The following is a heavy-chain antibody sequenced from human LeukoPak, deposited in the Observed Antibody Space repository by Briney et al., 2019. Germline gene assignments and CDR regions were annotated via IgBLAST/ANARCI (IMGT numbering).Heavy chain of an antibody. CDR2: IIPIFGTA. CDR3: ARARDRWSRYAFDI. Sequence: ASVKVSCKASGGTFSSYAISWVRQAPGQGLEWMGGIIPIFGTANYAQKFQGRVTITADESTSTAYVELSSLRSEDAAVYYCARARDRWSRYAFDIWGQGTMVTVSS. D-gene: IGHD4-23*01. V-gene: IGHV1-69*13. CDR1: GGTFSSYA. J-gene: IGHJ3*02.